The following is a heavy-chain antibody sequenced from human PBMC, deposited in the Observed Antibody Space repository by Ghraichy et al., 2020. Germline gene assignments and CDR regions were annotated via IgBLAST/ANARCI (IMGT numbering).Heavy chain of an antibody. D-gene: IGHD5-18*01. CDR1: GFTFSSYA. Sequence: GGSLRLSCAASGFTFSSYAMSWVRQAPGKGLEWVSAISGSGGSTYYADSVKGRFTISRDNSKNTLYLQMNSLRAEDTAVYYCAKDQQSPYGTAMVPVDYWGQGTLVTVSS. CDR3: AKDQQSPYGTAMVPVDY. CDR2: ISGSGGST. J-gene: IGHJ4*02. V-gene: IGHV3-23*01.